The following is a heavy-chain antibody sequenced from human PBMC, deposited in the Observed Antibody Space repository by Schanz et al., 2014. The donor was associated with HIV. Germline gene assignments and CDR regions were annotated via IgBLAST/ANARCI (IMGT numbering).Heavy chain of an antibody. CDR3: ARDLGVTISTSGPPRNYYAMDV. J-gene: IGHJ6*02. CDR1: GITFSSSV. D-gene: IGHD3-3*01. V-gene: IGHV3-30-3*01. Sequence: QVQLVESGGGVVQPGRSLRLSCAASGITFSSSVMHWVRQAPGKGLDWVAAMSHDGFSKYFADSVKGRFTISRENSKNTLYLQMNSLRAEDTAVFYCARDLGVTISTSGPPRNYYAMDVWGQGTAVTVSS. CDR2: MSHDGFSK.